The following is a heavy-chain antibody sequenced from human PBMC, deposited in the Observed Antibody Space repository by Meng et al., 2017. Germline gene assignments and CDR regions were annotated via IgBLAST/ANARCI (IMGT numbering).Heavy chain of an antibody. D-gene: IGHD3-22*01. J-gene: IGHJ4*02. Sequence: GESLKISCAASGFTFSSYGMHWVRQAPGKGLEWVSAISGSGGSTYYADSVKGRFTISRDNSKNTLYLQMNSLRAEDTAVYYCAKDPRPLSDSSGYYVDYWGQGTLVTSPQ. CDR2: ISGSGGST. CDR1: GFTFSSYG. V-gene: IGHV3-23*01. CDR3: AKDPRPLSDSSGYYVDY.